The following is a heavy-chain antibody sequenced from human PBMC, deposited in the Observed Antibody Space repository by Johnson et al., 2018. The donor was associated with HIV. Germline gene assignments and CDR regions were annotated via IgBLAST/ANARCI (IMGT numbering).Heavy chain of an antibody. CDR3: AREDSSGYVDGFDV. CDR1: AFTFSRYA. D-gene: IGHD3-22*01. CDR2: ISHDGSNK. Sequence: QEQLVESGGGVVQPGRSLRLSCAASAFTFSRYAMHWVRQAPGKGLEWVACISHDGSNKYYADSVKGRFTISRDNSKHTMYLQMNGLRAEDTAVDYCAREDSSGYVDGFDVWGQGTMVTVSS. V-gene: IGHV3-30-3*01. J-gene: IGHJ3*01.